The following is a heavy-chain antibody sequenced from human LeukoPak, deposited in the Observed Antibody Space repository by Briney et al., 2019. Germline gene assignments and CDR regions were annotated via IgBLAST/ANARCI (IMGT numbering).Heavy chain of an antibody. CDR1: GGSISSGGYS. D-gene: IGHD1-26*01. Sequence: SETLSLTCAVSGGSISSGGYSWSWIRQPPGKGLEWIGYIYHSGSTYYNPSLKSRVTISVDRSKNQFSLKLSSVTAADTAVYYCARGTSGSPYYFDYWGQGTLVTVSS. CDR2: IYHSGST. V-gene: IGHV4-30-2*01. CDR3: ARGTSGSPYYFDY. J-gene: IGHJ4*02.